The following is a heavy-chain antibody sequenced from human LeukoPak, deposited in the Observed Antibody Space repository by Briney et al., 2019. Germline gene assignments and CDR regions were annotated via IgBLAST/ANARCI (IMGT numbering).Heavy chain of an antibody. Sequence: AGGSLRLSCAASRFTFSSYCMSWVRQAPGKGLEWVANIKQDGSEKYYVDFVNGRFTISRDNAKNSLYLQMNRLRAEDTAVYYCARDAPPYCSGGSCYSHYWGQGALVTVSS. CDR1: RFTFSSYC. CDR3: ARDAPPYCSGGSCYSHY. V-gene: IGHV3-7*01. D-gene: IGHD2-15*01. CDR2: IKQDGSEK. J-gene: IGHJ4*02.